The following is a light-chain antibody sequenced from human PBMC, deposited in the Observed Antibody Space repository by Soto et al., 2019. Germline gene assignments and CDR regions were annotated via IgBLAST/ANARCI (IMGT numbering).Light chain of an antibody. CDR1: SSDVGTYKF. CDR2: EGT. CDR3: CSYAGTSFWV. Sequence: QAASVSGSPGQSITISCTGTSSDVGTYKFVSWYQQHPGKVPTLMIHEGTKRPSGVSNRFSGSKSGNTATLTISGLQPEDEANYYCCSYAGTSFWVFGGGAKLTVL. J-gene: IGLJ3*02. V-gene: IGLV2-23*01.